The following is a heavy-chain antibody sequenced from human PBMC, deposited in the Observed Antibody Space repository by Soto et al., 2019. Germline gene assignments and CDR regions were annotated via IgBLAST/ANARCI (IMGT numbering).Heavy chain of an antibody. D-gene: IGHD6-13*01. V-gene: IGHV3-9*01. CDR2: ISWNSGSI. Sequence: EVQLVESGGGLVQPGRSLRLSCAASGFTFDDYAIHWVRQGPGKGLEWVSGISWNSGSIGYADSVKGRFTISRDNAKNSLYLQMNSLRAEDTALYYCAKDMGSSWHLPDYWGQGTLVTVSS. J-gene: IGHJ4*02. CDR1: GFTFDDYA. CDR3: AKDMGSSWHLPDY.